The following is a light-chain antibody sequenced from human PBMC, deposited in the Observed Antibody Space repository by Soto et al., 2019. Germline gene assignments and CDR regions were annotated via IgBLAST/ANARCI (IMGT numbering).Light chain of an antibody. V-gene: IGKV3-15*01. Sequence: EIVMTQSPATLSVSPGETATLSCRASQRVTNKVAWYQQRPGQAPRLLIYTASTRATGVPARFSGSGSGTEFTLTFSGLQSEDFSVYYCQQYYDWPPLTFGGGTKVDI. J-gene: IGKJ4*01. CDR3: QQYYDWPPLT. CDR1: QRVTNK. CDR2: TAS.